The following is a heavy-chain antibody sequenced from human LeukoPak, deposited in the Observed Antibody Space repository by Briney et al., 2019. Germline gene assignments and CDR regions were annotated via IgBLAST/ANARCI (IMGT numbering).Heavy chain of an antibody. CDR3: VRVKGTYFDF. J-gene: IGHJ4*02. CDR1: GFPFSSYS. D-gene: IGHD1-1*01. Sequence: GGSLRLSCAASGFPFSSYSMNWVRQAPGKGLEWVSYISASGSNIYHLDSVKGRFTVSRDNAMNSLFLQMDRPRAEDTAVYYCVRVKGTYFDFWGRGTLVTVSS. V-gene: IGHV3-48*01. CDR2: ISASGSNI.